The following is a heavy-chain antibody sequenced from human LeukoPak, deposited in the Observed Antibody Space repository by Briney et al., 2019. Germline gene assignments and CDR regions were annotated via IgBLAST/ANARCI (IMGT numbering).Heavy chain of an antibody. D-gene: IGHD3-9*01. V-gene: IGHV5-51*01. J-gene: IGHJ3*02. CDR1: GYSFTSYW. CDR2: IYPADSDT. Sequence: GESLKISCKGSGYSFTSYWIGWVRQMPGKGLEWMGIIYPADSDTRYSTSFQGQVTISADKSIGTAYLQWSSLKASDTAMYYCARPGTHYFDTHDAFDIWGQGTMVTVSS. CDR3: ARPGTHYFDTHDAFDI.